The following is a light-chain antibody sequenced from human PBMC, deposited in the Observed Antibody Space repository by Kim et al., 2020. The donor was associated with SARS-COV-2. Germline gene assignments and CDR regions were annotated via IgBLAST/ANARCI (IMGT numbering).Light chain of an antibody. Sequence: DIQMTQSPSSLSASVGDRVTITCRASETFNNFLNWYQKKPGKAPKLLIYAASNLQSGVPSRFSGSGSGTDFTLTIRSLQPEDFATYYCQQSYIIPLTFGGGTTVEIK. CDR3: QQSYIIPLT. V-gene: IGKV1-39*01. CDR1: ETFNNF. J-gene: IGKJ4*01. CDR2: AAS.